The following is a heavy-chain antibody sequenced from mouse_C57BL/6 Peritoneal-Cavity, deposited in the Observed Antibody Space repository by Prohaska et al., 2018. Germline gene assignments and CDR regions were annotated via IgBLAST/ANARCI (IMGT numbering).Heavy chain of an antibody. CDR2: INPSNGGT. Sequence: AQLQQPGTELVKPGASVKLFCKASGYTFTSYWTHWVKPRPGQGIEWIGNINPSNGGTNYNEKFKRKATLTVDKSASTAYMQLSSLTSEDSAVYYCAREVYWYFDVWGTGTTVTVSS. V-gene: IGHV1-53*01. CDR3: AREVYWYFDV. CDR1: GYTFTSYW. J-gene: IGHJ1*03.